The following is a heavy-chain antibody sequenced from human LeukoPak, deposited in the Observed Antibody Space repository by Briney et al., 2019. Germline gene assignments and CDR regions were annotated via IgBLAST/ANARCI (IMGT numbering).Heavy chain of an antibody. J-gene: IGHJ2*01. CDR2: IFYSGST. CDR1: GGSISGYY. D-gene: IGHD6-13*01. Sequence: SETLSLTCTVFGGSISGYYWSWIRQPPGQGLEWIGYIFYSGSTNYDPTLKSRVTISVDTSENQFSLRLSSVTAADTAVYFCARQASWLPYFDLWGRGTLVAVSS. CDR3: ARQASWLPYFDL. V-gene: IGHV4-59*08.